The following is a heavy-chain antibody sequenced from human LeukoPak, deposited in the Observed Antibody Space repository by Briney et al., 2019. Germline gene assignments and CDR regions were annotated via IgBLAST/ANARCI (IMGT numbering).Heavy chain of an antibody. Sequence: SVKVSCKASGGTFSSYAISWVRQAPGQGLEWMGRINPIFGTANYAQKFQGRVTITTDESTSTAYMELSSLRSEDTAVYYCARERRVMARNHYYYYMDVWGKGTTVTVSS. CDR2: INPIFGTA. J-gene: IGHJ6*03. V-gene: IGHV1-69*05. CDR3: ARERRVMARNHYYYYMDV. D-gene: IGHD5-24*01. CDR1: GGTFSSYA.